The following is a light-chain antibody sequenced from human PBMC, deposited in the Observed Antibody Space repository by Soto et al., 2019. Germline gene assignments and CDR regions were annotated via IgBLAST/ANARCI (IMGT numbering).Light chain of an antibody. CDR2: GAS. J-gene: IGKJ1*01. Sequence: EVVLTQSPGTLSLSPGGRATLSCRASQSVSRRLAWYQQRPGQSPRLLISGASMRASGVPVRFIGSGSGTDFTLTITRLEPEDFAVYYCQVFDGSLWTFGQGTKVDIK. CDR1: QSVSRR. V-gene: IGKV3-20*01. CDR3: QVFDGSLWT.